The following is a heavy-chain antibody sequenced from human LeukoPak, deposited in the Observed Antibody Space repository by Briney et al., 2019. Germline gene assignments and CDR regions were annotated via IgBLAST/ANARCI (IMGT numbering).Heavy chain of an antibody. CDR1: GGSISSYY. CDR2: IYTSGNT. Sequence: SETLSHTCTVSGGSISSYYWSWIRQPAGKGLEWIGRIYTSGNTNYNPSLKSRVTMSVDTSKNQFSLKLSSVTAADTAVYYCARGTMVRGVVYFDYWGQGTLVTVSS. CDR3: ARGTMVRGVVYFDY. V-gene: IGHV4-4*07. D-gene: IGHD3-10*01. J-gene: IGHJ4*02.